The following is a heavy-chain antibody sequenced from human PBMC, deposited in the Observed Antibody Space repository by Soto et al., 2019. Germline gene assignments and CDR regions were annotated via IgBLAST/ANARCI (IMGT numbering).Heavy chain of an antibody. CDR1: GYSISSGYY. J-gene: IGHJ6*02. CDR3: ARLAPIAAADGMDV. Sequence: KASETLSLTCAVSGYSISSGYYWGWIRQSPGKGLEWIGSIYHSGSTYYNPSLKSRVIISVDTSKNQFSLKLSSVTAADTAVYYCARLAPIAAADGMDVWGQGTTVTVYS. D-gene: IGHD6-13*01. V-gene: IGHV4-38-2*01. CDR2: IYHSGST.